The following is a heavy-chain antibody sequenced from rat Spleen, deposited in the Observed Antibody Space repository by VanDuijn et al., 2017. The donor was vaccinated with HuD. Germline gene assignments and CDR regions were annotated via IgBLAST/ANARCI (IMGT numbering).Heavy chain of an antibody. CDR1: GFSFSTYY. V-gene: IGHV5-27*01. CDR2: ISPGGGST. J-gene: IGHJ2*01. D-gene: IGHD1-11*01. Sequence: EVQLVESGGGLVQPGRSLKLSCAASGFSFSTYYMAWVRQAPTEGPEWVAYISPGGGSTYHRDSVKGRFTISRDNAESTLYLQMDSLRSEDTATYYCTTDYGGYGDYWGQGVMVTVSP. CDR3: TTDYGGYGDY.